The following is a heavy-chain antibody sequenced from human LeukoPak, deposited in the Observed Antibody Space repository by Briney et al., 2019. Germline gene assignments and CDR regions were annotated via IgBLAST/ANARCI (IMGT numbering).Heavy chain of an antibody. CDR2: INPNSGDT. CDR3: ARWTTTFLDY. J-gene: IGHJ4*02. CDR1: GYTFTDYY. Sequence: ASVKVSCKASGYTFTDYYMHWVRQAPGQGLEWMGWINPNSGDTNYAQKFQGRVTMTRDTSITTAYMELSSLRSDDTAVYYCARWTTTFLDYWGQGTLVTVSS. V-gene: IGHV1-2*02. D-gene: IGHD1-1*01.